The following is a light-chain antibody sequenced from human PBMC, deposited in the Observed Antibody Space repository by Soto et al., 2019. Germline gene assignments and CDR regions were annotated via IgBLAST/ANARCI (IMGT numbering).Light chain of an antibody. CDR3: QQRSVWPLT. CDR1: QSVSSY. CDR2: DSS. J-gene: IGKJ4*01. Sequence: VVLTQFPATLSFSPGDGATLSCRASQSVSSYLAWYQQKRGQALRLLIHDSSNRATGIPARFSGSGSGTDFSLIISSLEPEDFAVYYCQQRSVWPLTFGGGTKVDIK. V-gene: IGKV3-11*01.